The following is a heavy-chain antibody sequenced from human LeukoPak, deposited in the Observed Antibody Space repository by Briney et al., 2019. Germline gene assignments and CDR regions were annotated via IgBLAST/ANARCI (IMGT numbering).Heavy chain of an antibody. V-gene: IGHV4-59*01. J-gene: IGHJ3*02. D-gene: IGHD2-2*01. Sequence: SETLSLTCAVSGGSISSYYWSWIRQPPGKGLEWIGYIYYSGSTNYNPSLKSRVTISVDTSKNQFSLKLSSVTAADTAVYYCARDYQGDKSFDMWGQGTMVTVSS. CDR1: GGSISSYY. CDR2: IYYSGST. CDR3: ARDYQGDKSFDM.